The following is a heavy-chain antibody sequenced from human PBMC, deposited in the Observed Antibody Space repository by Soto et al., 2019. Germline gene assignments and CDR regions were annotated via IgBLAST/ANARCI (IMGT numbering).Heavy chain of an antibody. Sequence: PGGSLRLSCTASGFTFGDYAMSWVRQAPGKGLEWVGFIRSKAYGGTTEYAASVKGRFTISRDDSKSIAYLQMNSLKTEDTAVYYCTRGRITIFGVVPDDAFDIWGQGTMVTVPS. J-gene: IGHJ3*02. V-gene: IGHV3-49*04. D-gene: IGHD3-3*01. CDR3: TRGRITIFGVVPDDAFDI. CDR2: IRSKAYGGTT. CDR1: GFTFGDYA.